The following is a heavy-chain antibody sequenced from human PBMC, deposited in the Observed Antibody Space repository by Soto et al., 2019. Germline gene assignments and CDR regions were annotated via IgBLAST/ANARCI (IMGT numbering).Heavy chain of an antibody. D-gene: IGHD6-25*01. CDR3: AKLGFPGAIYFDS. Sequence: PGESLKISCKVSGYNFTAFWLGWVRQMPGKGLEWIANIQPPDSEANYGPSFQGQVTISADKSITTAFLHWSNLKASDTGIYFCAKLGFPGAIYFDSWGQGSLVTVSS. V-gene: IGHV5-51*01. CDR2: IQPPDSEA. CDR1: GYNFTAFW. J-gene: IGHJ4*02.